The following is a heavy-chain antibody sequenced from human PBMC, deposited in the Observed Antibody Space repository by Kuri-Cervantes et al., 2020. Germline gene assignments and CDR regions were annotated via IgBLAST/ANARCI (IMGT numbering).Heavy chain of an antibody. D-gene: IGHD2/OR15-2a*01. Sequence: GESLKISCAASGFTFSSYGMHWVRQAPGKGLEWVAVIWYDGSNKYYADSVKGRFTISRDNSKNTLYLQMNSLRAEDTAVYYCAKGDCISTTCPFEYWGQGTLVTVSS. J-gene: IGHJ4*02. CDR1: GFTFSSYG. CDR3: AKGDCISTTCPFEY. CDR2: IWYDGSNK. V-gene: IGHV3-33*06.